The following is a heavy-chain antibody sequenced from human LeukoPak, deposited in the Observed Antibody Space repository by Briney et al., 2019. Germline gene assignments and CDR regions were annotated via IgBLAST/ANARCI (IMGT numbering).Heavy chain of an antibody. CDR1: GGSISSSSYY. CDR2: IYYSGST. D-gene: IGHD4-17*01. J-gene: IGHJ4*02. CDR3: ARVPPADYGDLMGGHQYYFDY. V-gene: IGHV4-39*07. Sequence: SETLSLTCTVSGGSISSSSYYWGWIRQPPGKGLEWIGSIYYSGSTYYNPSLKSRVTISVDTSKNQFSLKLSSVTAADTAVYYCARVPPADYGDLMGGHQYYFDYWGQGTLVTVSS.